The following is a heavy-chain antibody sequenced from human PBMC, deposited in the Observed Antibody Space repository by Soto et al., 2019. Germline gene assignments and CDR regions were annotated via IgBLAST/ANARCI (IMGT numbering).Heavy chain of an antibody. CDR2: ISSSSSYI. D-gene: IGHD3-9*01. Sequence: GGSLRLSCAASGFTFSSYSMNWVRQAPGKGLEWVSSISSSSSYIYYADSVKGRFTISRDNGKNSLYLQMNSLRAEDTAVHYCARDGADILTGYYYYYGMDVWGQGTTVTVSS. CDR1: GFTFSSYS. J-gene: IGHJ6*02. V-gene: IGHV3-21*01. CDR3: ARDGADILTGYYYYYGMDV.